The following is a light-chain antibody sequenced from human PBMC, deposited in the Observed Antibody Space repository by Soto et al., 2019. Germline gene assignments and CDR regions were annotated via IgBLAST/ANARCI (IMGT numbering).Light chain of an antibody. J-gene: IGKJ1*01. CDR2: KVS. CDR3: MPGSHWPRT. CDR1: QSLVNSDGNTY. Sequence: EVVMTQSPLSLPVTLGQPASISCRSSQSLVNSDGNTYLNWFHQRPGQSPRRLIYKVSNRDSGAPDRFRGGGSGSDFTRRISRVESEDVGGYYCMPGSHWPRTFGQGTRVEIK. V-gene: IGKV2-30*01.